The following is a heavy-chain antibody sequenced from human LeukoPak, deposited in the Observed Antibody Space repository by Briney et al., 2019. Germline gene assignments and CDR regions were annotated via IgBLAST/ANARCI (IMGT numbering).Heavy chain of an antibody. D-gene: IGHD3-9*01. CDR2: ISSSSSYI. Sequence: GGSLRLSCAASGFTFSSYSMNWVRQAPGKGLEWVSSISSSSSYIYYADSVKGRFTISRDNAKNSLYLQINSLRAEDTAVYYCARDRLRYFDWLLWFDPWGQGTLVTVSS. V-gene: IGHV3-21*01. CDR1: GFTFSSYS. CDR3: ARDRLRYFDWLLWFDP. J-gene: IGHJ5*02.